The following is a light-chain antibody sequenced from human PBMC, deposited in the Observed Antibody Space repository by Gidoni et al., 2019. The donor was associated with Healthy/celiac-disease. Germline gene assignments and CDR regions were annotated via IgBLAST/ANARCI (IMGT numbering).Light chain of an antibody. CDR3: AAWDDILNGVV. J-gene: IGLJ2*01. CDR1: SSNIGSNT. V-gene: IGLV1-44*01. CDR2: SNN. Sequence: QSVLTQPPSASGTPGKRVTISCSGSSSNIGSNTVNWYQQLPGTAPKLLIYSNNQRPSGVPDRFSGSKSGTSASLAISGLPSEDEADYYWAAWDDILNGVVFGGGTKLTVL.